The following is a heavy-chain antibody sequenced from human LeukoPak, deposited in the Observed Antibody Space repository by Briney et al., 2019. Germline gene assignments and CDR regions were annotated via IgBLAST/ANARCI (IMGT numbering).Heavy chain of an antibody. D-gene: IGHD3-3*01. V-gene: IGHV3-7*01. CDR3: ARDPQSYYDFLSGYPA. CDR1: GFTFSSSW. CDR2: IKQDGSEK. Sequence: GGSLRLSCAASGFTFSSSWMSWVRQAPGKGLEWVANIKQDGSEKYYVDSVKGRFTISRDNAKNSLYLQMNSLRAEDTAVYYCARDPQSYYDFLSGYPAWGQGTLITVSS. J-gene: IGHJ5*02.